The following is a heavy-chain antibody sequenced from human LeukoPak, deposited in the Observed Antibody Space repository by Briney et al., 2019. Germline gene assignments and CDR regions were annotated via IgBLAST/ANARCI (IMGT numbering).Heavy chain of an antibody. V-gene: IGHV3-23*01. CDR2: ISTTGGST. CDR3: AKNGDRGAYCSGGSCYPYYYYYMDV. Sequence: GGSLRLSCAASGFTFSSYGMSWVRQAPGKGLEWVSAISTTGGSTYYADSVKGRFTISRDNSKNTLYLQMNSLRAEDTAIYYCAKNGDRGAYCSGGSCYPYYYYYMDVWGKGTTVTISS. D-gene: IGHD2-15*01. CDR1: GFTFSSYG. J-gene: IGHJ6*03.